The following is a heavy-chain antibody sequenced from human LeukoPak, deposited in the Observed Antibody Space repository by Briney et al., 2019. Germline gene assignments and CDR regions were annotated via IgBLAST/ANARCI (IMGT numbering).Heavy chain of an antibody. CDR2: ISGSGGST. J-gene: IGHJ4*02. Sequence: GGSLRLSCAASGFTFSSYGMSWVRQAPGKGLEWVSAISGSGGSTYYADSVKGRFTISRDNSKNTLYLQMNSLRAEDTAVYYCAKDGRGYSHYFDYWGQGTLVTVSS. CDR3: AKDGRGYSHYFDY. D-gene: IGHD5-18*01. V-gene: IGHV3-23*01. CDR1: GFTFSSYG.